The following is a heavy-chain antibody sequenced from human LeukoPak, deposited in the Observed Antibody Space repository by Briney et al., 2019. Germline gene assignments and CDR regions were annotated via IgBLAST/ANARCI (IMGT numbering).Heavy chain of an antibody. D-gene: IGHD2-21*02. Sequence: GGSLRLSCAASGFTFSSFGMHWVRQAPGKGLEWVAFIQFDGNNQQYAGSVKGRFTISRDKNTLHVQMNSLRLEDTAVYYCARNWYSAFDYWGRGTLVNVAS. CDR2: IQFDGNNQ. V-gene: IGHV3-30*02. CDR3: ARNWYSAFDY. CDR1: GFTFSSFG. J-gene: IGHJ4*02.